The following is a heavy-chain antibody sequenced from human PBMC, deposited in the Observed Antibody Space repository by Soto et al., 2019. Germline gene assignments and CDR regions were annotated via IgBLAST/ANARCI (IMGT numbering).Heavy chain of an antibody. CDR3: ARGGLGYCSGGSCYSAELSRYYYGMDV. CDR2: IYYSGST. J-gene: IGHJ6*02. V-gene: IGHV4-31*03. D-gene: IGHD2-15*01. Sequence: QVQLQESGPGLVKPSQTLSLTCTVSGGSISSGGYYWSWIRQHPGKGLEWIGYIYYSGSTYYNPSLKSRVTISVDTSKNQFSLMLSSVTAADTAVYYCARGGLGYCSGGSCYSAELSRYYYGMDVWGQGTTVTVSS. CDR1: GGSISSGGYY.